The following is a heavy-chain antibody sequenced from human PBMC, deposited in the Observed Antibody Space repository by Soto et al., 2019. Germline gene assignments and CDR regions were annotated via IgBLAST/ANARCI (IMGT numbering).Heavy chain of an antibody. CDR1: GFTFSTYW. Sequence: EVQLVESGGDLVQPGGSLRLSCAASGFTFSTYWMHWVRQAPGKGLLWVSRIKTDGTYATYADSVKGRFTISRDNAKNILYLQMNSLRVEDAAVYYCAAGGSGYYANWGQGTLVTVSS. J-gene: IGHJ4*02. CDR3: AAGGSGYYAN. V-gene: IGHV3-74*01. D-gene: IGHD3-22*01. CDR2: IKTDGTYA.